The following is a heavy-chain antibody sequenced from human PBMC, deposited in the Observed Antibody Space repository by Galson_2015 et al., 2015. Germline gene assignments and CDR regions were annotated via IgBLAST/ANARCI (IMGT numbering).Heavy chain of an antibody. D-gene: IGHD6-6*01. Sequence: SLRLSCAASGFTFSTYWMTWVRQAPGRGLEWVANIKQDGREKYYVDSVKGRFTVSRDNAKSSLYLQMNSLRAEDTAVYYCARLTARQVKDHWGQGTLVTVSS. J-gene: IGHJ4*02. CDR3: ARLTARQVKDH. CDR2: IKQDGREK. V-gene: IGHV3-7*01. CDR1: GFTFSTYW.